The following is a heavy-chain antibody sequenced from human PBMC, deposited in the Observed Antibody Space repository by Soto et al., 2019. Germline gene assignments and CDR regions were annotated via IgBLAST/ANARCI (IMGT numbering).Heavy chain of an antibody. CDR3: ARTYDYDSSGFNWFDP. V-gene: IGHV1-18*01. D-gene: IGHD3-22*01. Sequence: ASVKVSCKASGYTFTSYGISWVRQAPGQGLEWMGWISAYNGNTNYAQKLQGRVTMTTDTSTSTAYMELRSLRSDDTVVYYCARTYDYDSSGFNWFDPWGQGTLVTVSS. CDR2: ISAYNGNT. J-gene: IGHJ5*02. CDR1: GYTFTSYG.